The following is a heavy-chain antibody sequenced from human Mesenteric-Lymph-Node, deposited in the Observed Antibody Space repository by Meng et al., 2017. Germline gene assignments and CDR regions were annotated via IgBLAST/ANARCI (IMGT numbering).Heavy chain of an antibody. J-gene: IGHJ4*02. CDR2: IYSGGST. CDR1: GFTVSSNY. Sequence: GESLKISCAASGFTVSSNYMSWVRQAPGKGLEWVSVIYSGGSTYYADSVKGRFTISRDNSKNTLYLQMNSLRAEDTAVYYCARDGYMITFGGVIVSFDYWGQGTLVTVSS. V-gene: IGHV3-53*01. CDR3: ARDGYMITFGGVIVSFDY. D-gene: IGHD3-16*02.